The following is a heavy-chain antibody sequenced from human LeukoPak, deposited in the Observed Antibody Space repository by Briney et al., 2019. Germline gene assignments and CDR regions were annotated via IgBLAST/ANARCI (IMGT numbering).Heavy chain of an antibody. D-gene: IGHD1-1*01. CDR1: GYTLTELS. Sequence: GASVKVSCKVSGYTLTELSMHWVRQAPGKGLEWMGGFDPEDGETIYAQKFQGRVTMTEDTSTDTAYMELSSLRSEDTAVYYCASDRSRRVQWDERHRTYNWFDPWGQGTLVTVSS. CDR2: FDPEDGET. V-gene: IGHV1-24*01. CDR3: ASDRSRRVQWDERHRTYNWFDP. J-gene: IGHJ5*02.